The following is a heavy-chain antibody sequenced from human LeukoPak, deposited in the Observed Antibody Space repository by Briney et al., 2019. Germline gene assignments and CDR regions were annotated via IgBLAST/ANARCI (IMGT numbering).Heavy chain of an antibody. D-gene: IGHD3-22*01. V-gene: IGHV4-59*01. J-gene: IGHJ4*02. CDR1: GGSISNYY. CDR2: IYYSGST. Sequence: SETLSLTYTVSGGSISNYYWSWIRQPPGKGLEWIGYIYYSGSTNYNPSLKSRVTISVDTSKNQFSLNLSSVTAADTAVYYCARALSGYRFSGFDYWGQGTLVTVSS. CDR3: ARALSGYRFSGFDY.